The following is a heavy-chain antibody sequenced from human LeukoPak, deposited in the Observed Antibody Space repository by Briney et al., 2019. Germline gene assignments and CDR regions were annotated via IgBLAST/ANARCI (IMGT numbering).Heavy chain of an antibody. V-gene: IGHV3-53*01. CDR1: GFIVSSKY. J-gene: IGHJ4*02. Sequence: GGSLRLSCAASGFIVSSKYMSWVRQAPGKGLEWVSVIYSGGSTYYAASVEGRFTISRDNSKNTVYLQMSNLRVDDTAVYYCARAGPIDYWGQGILVTVSS. CDR2: IYSGGST. CDR3: ARAGPIDY.